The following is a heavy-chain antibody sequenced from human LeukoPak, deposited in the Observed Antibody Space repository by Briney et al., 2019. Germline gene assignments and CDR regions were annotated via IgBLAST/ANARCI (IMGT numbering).Heavy chain of an antibody. CDR1: GFSFSSYS. Sequence: GGSLRLSCAASGFSFSSYSMNWVRKAPGKGLEWVSSMSTSSSYIYYADSVKGRFTISRDNAKNSLYLQMNSLRAEDTAVYYCARAGYCSSTSCYMGSSDYWGQGTLVTVSS. J-gene: IGHJ4*02. CDR2: MSTSSSYI. CDR3: ARAGYCSSTSCYMGSSDY. V-gene: IGHV3-21*01. D-gene: IGHD2-2*02.